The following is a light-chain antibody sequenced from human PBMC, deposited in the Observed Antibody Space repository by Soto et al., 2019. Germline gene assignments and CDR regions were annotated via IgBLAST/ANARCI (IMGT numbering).Light chain of an antibody. Sequence: QSVLTQPPSVSGAPGQRVTISCTGSSSNIGAGYDVHWYQQLPGTAPKLLIYGNSNRPSGVPDRFSGSKSGTSASLAITGLQAEDEADYYCQSYDSSLSGFNGMFGGGTKLTVL. CDR2: GNS. CDR1: SSNIGAGYD. J-gene: IGLJ3*02. V-gene: IGLV1-40*01. CDR3: QSYDSSLSGFNGM.